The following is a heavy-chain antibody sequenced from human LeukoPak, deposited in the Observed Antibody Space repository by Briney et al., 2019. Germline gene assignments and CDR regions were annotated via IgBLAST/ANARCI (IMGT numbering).Heavy chain of an antibody. V-gene: IGHV3-30*18. D-gene: IGHD4-17*01. J-gene: IGHJ4*02. CDR1: GFTFSGHN. CDR3: AKENGDYDY. Sequence: GGSLRLSCAASGFTFSGHNMNWVRQAPGKGLEWVAVISYDGSNKYYADSVKGRFTISRDNSKNTLYLQMNSLRAEDTAVYYCAKENGDYDYWGQGTLVTVSS. CDR2: ISYDGSNK.